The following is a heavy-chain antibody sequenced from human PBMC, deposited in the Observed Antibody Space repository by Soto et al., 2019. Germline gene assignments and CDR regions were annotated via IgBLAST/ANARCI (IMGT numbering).Heavy chain of an antibody. Sequence: GGSLRLSCAASGFTFSSYAMSWVRQAPGKGLEWVSAISGSGGSAYYADSVKGRFTISRDKSKNTLFLQMNSLRAEDTAVYYCAKPRGGRDDFAFWGRGPLVPVSS. D-gene: IGHD2-15*01. J-gene: IGHJ4*02. CDR1: GFTFSSYA. V-gene: IGHV3-23*01. CDR3: AKPRGGRDDFAF. CDR2: ISGSGGSA.